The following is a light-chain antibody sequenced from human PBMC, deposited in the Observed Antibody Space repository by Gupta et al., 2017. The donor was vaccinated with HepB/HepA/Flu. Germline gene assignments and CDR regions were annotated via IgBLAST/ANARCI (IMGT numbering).Light chain of an antibody. CDR3: QHSESTPRT. Sequence: DIQMTQSPSSLSASVGDRVTITCRASQSISSYFNWYQQKPGKAPKLLMYAASSLQSGVPSRFSGSGSGTDFTLTISSLQPEDFATYYCQHSESTPRTFGQGTKVEIK. J-gene: IGKJ1*01. V-gene: IGKV1-39*01. CDR1: QSISSY. CDR2: AAS.